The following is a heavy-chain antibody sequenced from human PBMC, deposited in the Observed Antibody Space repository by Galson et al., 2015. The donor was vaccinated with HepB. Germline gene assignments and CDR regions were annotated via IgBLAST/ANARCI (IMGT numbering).Heavy chain of an antibody. J-gene: IGHJ4*02. D-gene: IGHD6-13*01. V-gene: IGHV3-30*18. CDR1: GFTFSSYG. CDR2: ISYDGSNK. CDR3: AKNQPDSSSWDLSRADY. Sequence: SLRLSCATSGFTFSSYGMHWVRQAPGKGLEWVAVISYDGSNKYYADSVKGRFTISRDNFKNTLYLQMNSLRAEDTAMYYCAKNQPDSSSWDLSRADYWCPGTLVTASS.